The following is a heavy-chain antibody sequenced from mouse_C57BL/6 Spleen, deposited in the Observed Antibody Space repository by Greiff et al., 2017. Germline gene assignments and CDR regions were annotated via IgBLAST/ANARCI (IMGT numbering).Heavy chain of an antibody. J-gene: IGHJ4*01. Sequence: QVQLQQPGAELVKPGASVKKSCKASGYTFTSYWITWVKQRPGQGLEWIGDIYPGSGSTNYNEKFKSKATLTVDTSSSTAYMQLSSLTSEDSAVYYCARSGYYGRDAMDYWGQGTSVTVSS. CDR1: GYTFTSYW. D-gene: IGHD1-1*01. V-gene: IGHV1-55*01. CDR3: ARSGYYGRDAMDY. CDR2: IYPGSGST.